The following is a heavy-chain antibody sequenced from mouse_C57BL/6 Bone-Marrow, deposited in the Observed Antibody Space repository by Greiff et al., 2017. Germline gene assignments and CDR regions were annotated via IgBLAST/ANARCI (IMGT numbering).Heavy chain of an antibody. CDR1: GFTIKDDY. CDR2: IDPENGDT. D-gene: IGHD1-1*01. V-gene: IGHV14-4*01. CDR3: TTLLISTLDD. J-gene: IGHJ4*01. Sequence: VQLQQSGAELVRPGASVKLSCTASGFTIKDDYMHWVKQRPEQGLEWIGWIDPENGDTEYASKFQGKATITADTSSNTAYLQLSSLTSEGTAVYYCTTLLISTLDDWGQGTSVTVSS.